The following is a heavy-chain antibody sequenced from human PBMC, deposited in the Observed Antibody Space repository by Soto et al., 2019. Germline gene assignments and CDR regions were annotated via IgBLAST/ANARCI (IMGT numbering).Heavy chain of an antibody. CDR2: VIPNLGVT. CDR3: ARDKGYCSDTSCPDFDY. CDR1: GGRLSSYA. D-gene: IGHD2-15*01. V-gene: IGHV1-69*04. J-gene: IGHJ4*02. Sequence: SVKVSCKASGGRLSSYAFSWGRQAPGQGLEWMGRVIPNLGVTNYAKKFQGRFTIVVDTSTSTAYMELNSLRYEDTAVYYCARDKGYCSDTSCPDFDYWGQGTLVTVSS.